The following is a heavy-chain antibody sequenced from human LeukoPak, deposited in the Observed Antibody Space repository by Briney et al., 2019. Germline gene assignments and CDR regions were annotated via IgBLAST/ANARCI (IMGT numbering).Heavy chain of an antibody. V-gene: IGHV4-59*08. CDR2: IYYSGST. Sequence: SETLSLTCTVSGGSISSSYWSWIRQPPGKGLEWIGYIYYSGSTNYNPSLKSRVTISVDTSKNQFSLKLSSVTAADTAVYYCARTGYSSGGGWFDPWGQGTLVTVSS. CDR3: ARTGYSSGGGWFDP. CDR1: GGSISSSY. D-gene: IGHD6-19*01. J-gene: IGHJ5*02.